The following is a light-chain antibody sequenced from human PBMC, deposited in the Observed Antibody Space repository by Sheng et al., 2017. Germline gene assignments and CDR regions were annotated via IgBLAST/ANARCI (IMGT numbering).Light chain of an antibody. Sequence: DIQMSQSPSSLSASVGDRVTITCRASQSIDTYLNWYQQKPGKAPKVLIYAASSLQSGVPSRFSGSGSGTDFTLTISSLQPEDFATYYCQQFYSTPPYSFGQGTKLEIK. V-gene: IGKV1-39*01. CDR1: QSIDTY. J-gene: IGKJ2*03. CDR3: QQFYSTPPYS. CDR2: AAS.